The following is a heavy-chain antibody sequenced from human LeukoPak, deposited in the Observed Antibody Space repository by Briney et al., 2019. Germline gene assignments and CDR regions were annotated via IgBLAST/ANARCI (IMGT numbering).Heavy chain of an antibody. CDR1: GGSVSSGSYY. Sequence: SETLSLTCTVSGGSVSSGSYYWSWIPQPPGKGLEWFVYIYYSGSTNYNPSLKSRVTISVDTSKNQFSLKLSSVTAADTAVYYCARELHYGGNSVSAFDIWGQGTMVTVSS. V-gene: IGHV4-61*01. J-gene: IGHJ3*02. CDR3: ARELHYGGNSVSAFDI. CDR2: IYYSGST. D-gene: IGHD4-23*01.